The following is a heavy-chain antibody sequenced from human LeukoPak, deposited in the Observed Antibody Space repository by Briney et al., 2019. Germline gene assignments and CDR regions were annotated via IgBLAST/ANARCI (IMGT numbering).Heavy chain of an antibody. D-gene: IGHD3-9*01. CDR1: GGSISSSNW. CDR2: IYHSGST. J-gene: IGHJ4*02. V-gene: IGHV4-4*02. CDR3: PSLIYDILTGRVYYFDY. Sequence: SGTLSLTCAVSGGSISSSNWWSWVRQPPGKGLEWIGEIYHSGSTNYNPSLKSRVTISVDKSKNQFSLKLSSVTAADTAVYYCPSLIYDILTGRVYYFDYWGQGTLVTVSS.